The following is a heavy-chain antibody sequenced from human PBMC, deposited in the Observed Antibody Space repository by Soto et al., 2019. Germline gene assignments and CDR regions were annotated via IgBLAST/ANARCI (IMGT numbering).Heavy chain of an antibody. Sequence: SETLSLTCTVSGGSISSSSYYWTWIRQPPGKGLEWIGEISQSGNTNYHPSLKSRVTISVDTSKNQFSLNLSSVTAADTADYYCARGHLPGGNSFYFDYWGQGSRVTVSS. D-gene: IGHD4-4*01. CDR2: ISQSGNT. J-gene: IGHJ4*02. CDR3: ARGHLPGGNSFYFDY. V-gene: IGHV4-39*07. CDR1: GGSISSSSYY.